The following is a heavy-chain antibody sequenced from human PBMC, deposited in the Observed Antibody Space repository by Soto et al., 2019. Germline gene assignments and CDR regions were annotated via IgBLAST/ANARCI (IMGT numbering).Heavy chain of an antibody. V-gene: IGHV3-23*01. Sequence: PGGSLRLAGAAPVFSVTNYAVHWVRQASGKGLEWVSSMSGSGGGTYYADSVKGRFTISRDNSKNTLFLQMNSLRAEDTALYYCAGAYCSGTTCYGLYGMDVWGQGTTVTVSS. CDR2: MSGSGGGT. CDR3: AGAYCSGTTCYGLYGMDV. D-gene: IGHD2-2*01. CDR1: VFSVTNYA. J-gene: IGHJ6*02.